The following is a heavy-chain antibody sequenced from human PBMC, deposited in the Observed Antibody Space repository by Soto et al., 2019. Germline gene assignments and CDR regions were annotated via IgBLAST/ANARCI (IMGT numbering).Heavy chain of an antibody. J-gene: IGHJ4*02. CDR3: ASAAVTGTAGLDF. V-gene: IGHV1-2*02. D-gene: IGHD6-19*01. Sequence: ASVKVSCKASGYTFSGFYMHWVRQAPGQGLEWMGWINPNSGGTKSAEKFQGRVTMTRDTSITTAYMELSRLTSDDTAVYYCASAAVTGTAGLDFWGQGTQVTVSS. CDR1: GYTFSGFY. CDR2: INPNSGGT.